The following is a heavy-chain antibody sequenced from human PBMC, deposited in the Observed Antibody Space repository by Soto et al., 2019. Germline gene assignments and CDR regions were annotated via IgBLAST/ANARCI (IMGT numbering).Heavy chain of an antibody. Sequence: SETLSLTCAVYGGSFSGYYWSWIRQPPGKGLEWSGEINHSGSTNYNPSLKSRVTISVDTSKNQLSLKLSSVTAADTAVYYCARGKYYDFWSGYQNWFDPWGQGTLVTVSS. J-gene: IGHJ5*02. D-gene: IGHD3-3*01. V-gene: IGHV4-34*01. CDR3: ARGKYYDFWSGYQNWFDP. CDR2: INHSGST. CDR1: GGSFSGYY.